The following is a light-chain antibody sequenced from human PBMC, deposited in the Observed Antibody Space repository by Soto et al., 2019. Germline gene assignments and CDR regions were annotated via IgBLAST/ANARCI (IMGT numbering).Light chain of an antibody. CDR2: DAS. V-gene: IGKV3-11*01. CDR1: QSVSSY. CDR3: QQRSNWPPLYT. Sequence: EIVLTQSPATLSLSPGERATLSCRASQSVSSYLAWYPQKPGQAPRLLIYDASNRATGIPARFSGSGSGTDFSLTLSSLEPEVFAVYYCQQRSNWPPLYTFGQGTKLEIK. J-gene: IGKJ2*01.